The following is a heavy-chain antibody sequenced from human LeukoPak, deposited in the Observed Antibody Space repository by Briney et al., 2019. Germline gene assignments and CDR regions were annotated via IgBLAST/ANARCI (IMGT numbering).Heavy chain of an antibody. Sequence: GRSLRLSCAASGFTFSSYGVHWVRQAPGKGLEWVAVIWYDGSNKYYADSVKGRFTISRDNSKNTLYLQMNSLRAEDTAVYYCARPIFIAAAGFDYWGQGTLVTVSS. CDR2: IWYDGSNK. CDR1: GFTFSSYG. D-gene: IGHD6-13*01. CDR3: ARPIFIAAAGFDY. V-gene: IGHV3-33*01. J-gene: IGHJ4*02.